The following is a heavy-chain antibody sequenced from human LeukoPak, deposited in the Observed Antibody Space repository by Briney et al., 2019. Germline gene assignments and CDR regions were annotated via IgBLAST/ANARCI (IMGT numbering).Heavy chain of an antibody. J-gene: IGHJ3*02. D-gene: IGHD2/OR15-2a*01. CDR3: AKVSEYGNFDI. CDR2: ISYDGSNK. V-gene: IGHV3-30*18. Sequence: PGGSLRLSCAASGFTFGSYAMHWVRQAPGKGLEWVAIISYDGSNKYYADSVKGRFTISRDNSKNTLYLQMNSLRAEDTAVYYCAKVSEYGNFDIWGQGTMVTVSS. CDR1: GFTFGSYA.